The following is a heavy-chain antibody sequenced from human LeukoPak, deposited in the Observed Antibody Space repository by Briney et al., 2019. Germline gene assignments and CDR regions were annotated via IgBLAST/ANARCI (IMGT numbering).Heavy chain of an antibody. CDR2: IKQDGSEK. CDR1: GFTFSSYW. J-gene: IGHJ6*03. CDR3: ARVKEGYCSSTSCYSYYMDV. V-gene: IGHV3-7*01. Sequence: GGSLRLSCAASGFTFSSYWMSWVRQAPGKGLEWVANIKQDGSEKYYVDSVKGRFTISRDNAKNSLYLQMNSLRAEDTAVYYCARVKEGYCSSTSCYSYYMDVWGKGTTVTISS. D-gene: IGHD2-2*01.